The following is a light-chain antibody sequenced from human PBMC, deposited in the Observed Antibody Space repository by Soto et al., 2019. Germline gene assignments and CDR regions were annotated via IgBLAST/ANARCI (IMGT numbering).Light chain of an antibody. CDR2: EVT. J-gene: IGLJ2*01. CDR3: SSYTSRSTLVV. V-gene: IGLV2-14*01. Sequence: QSALTQPASVSGSPGQSITISCTGTSSDVGGFDYVSWFQQHPGKAPKLLIFEVTTRPSGVSNRFSGSKSGETASLTISGLQAEDEDDYYCSSYTSRSTLVVFGGGTKLTVL. CDR1: SSDVGGFDY.